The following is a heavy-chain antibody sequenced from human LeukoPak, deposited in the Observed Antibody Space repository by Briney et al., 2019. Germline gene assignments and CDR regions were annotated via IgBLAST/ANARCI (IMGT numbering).Heavy chain of an antibody. Sequence: SQTLSLTCAISGDSVSSNSVAWNWIRQSPSRGLEWLGRTYYRSNWFNDYTVSLKGRVTINPDTSKNQSSLQLNSVTPEDTAVYYCAREDRLGHFDYWGQGTLVTVSS. J-gene: IGHJ4*02. CDR2: TYYRSNWFN. CDR1: GDSVSSNSVA. CDR3: AREDRLGHFDY. V-gene: IGHV6-1*01.